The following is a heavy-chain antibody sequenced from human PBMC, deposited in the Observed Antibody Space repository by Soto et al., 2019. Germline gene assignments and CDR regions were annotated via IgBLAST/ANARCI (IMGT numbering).Heavy chain of an antibody. D-gene: IGHD1-1*01. CDR2: PYYRSQWNN. Sequence: PSQTLSLTFAISWDSVSRNSAAWNWISQPPLRGLEWLGRPYYRSQWNNDFAPSLTRRITISPETSKNQFSLQLNSVTLEDTAVYYFAKAGSCNWNDVAHCFDYWGQGTLVTVSS. CDR1: WDSVSRNSAA. J-gene: IGHJ4*02. V-gene: IGHV6-1*01. CDR3: AKAGSCNWNDVAHCFDY.